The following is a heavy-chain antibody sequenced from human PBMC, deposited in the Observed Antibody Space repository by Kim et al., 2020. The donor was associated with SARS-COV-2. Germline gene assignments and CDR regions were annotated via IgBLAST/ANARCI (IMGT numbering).Heavy chain of an antibody. Sequence: ASVKVSCKASGYTFTSYGISWVRQAPGQGLEWMGWISAYNGNTNYAQKLQGRVTMTTDTSTSTAYMELRSLRSDDTAVYYCARGVIMITFGGVISQGYYFDYWGQGTLVTVSS. CDR1: GYTFTSYG. J-gene: IGHJ4*02. CDR3: ARGVIMITFGGVISQGYYFDY. D-gene: IGHD3-16*02. CDR2: ISAYNGNT. V-gene: IGHV1-18*01.